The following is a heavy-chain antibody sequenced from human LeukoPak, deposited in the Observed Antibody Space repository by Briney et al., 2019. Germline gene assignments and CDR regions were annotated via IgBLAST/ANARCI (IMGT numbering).Heavy chain of an antibody. J-gene: IGHJ6*02. CDR1: GDSISSNNW. CDR3: ARGKGYSYGFRPYGMDV. V-gene: IGHV4-4*02. CDR2: IHHSGST. D-gene: IGHD5-18*01. Sequence: PSGTLSLTCAVSGDSISSNNWWSWVRQPPGKGLEWVGEIHHSGSTNYNPSLKSRVTISVDKSKNQFSLKLSSVTAADTAVYYCARGKGYSYGFRPYGMDVWGQGTTVTVSS.